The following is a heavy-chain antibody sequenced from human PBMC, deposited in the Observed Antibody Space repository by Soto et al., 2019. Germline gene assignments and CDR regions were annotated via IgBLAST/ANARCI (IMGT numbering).Heavy chain of an antibody. J-gene: IGHJ6*02. D-gene: IGHD5-18*01. CDR3: ARGEDTAMVTYYYYGMDV. Sequence: ASVKVSCKASGYTFTSYYMRWVRQAPGQGLEWMGIINPSGGSTSYAQKFQGRVTMTRDTSTSTVYMELSSLRSEDTAVYYCARGEDTAMVTYYYYGMDVWGQGTTVTVS. V-gene: IGHV1-46*01. CDR1: GYTFTSYY. CDR2: INPSGGST.